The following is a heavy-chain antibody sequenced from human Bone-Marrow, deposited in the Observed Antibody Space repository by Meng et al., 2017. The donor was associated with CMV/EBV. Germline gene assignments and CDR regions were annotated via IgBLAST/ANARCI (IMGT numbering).Heavy chain of an antibody. J-gene: IGHJ3*02. CDR2: ISSSSSYI. CDR3: ERVPYTQGGTDAFDI. V-gene: IGHV3-21*01. Sequence: GGSLRLSCAASGFTFSSYSMNWVRQAPGKGLEWVSSISSSSSYIYYADSVKGRFTISRDNAKNSLYLQMNSLRAEDTAVYYCERVPYTQGGTDAFDIWGQGTMVTVSS. CDR1: GFTFSSYS. D-gene: IGHD3-16*01.